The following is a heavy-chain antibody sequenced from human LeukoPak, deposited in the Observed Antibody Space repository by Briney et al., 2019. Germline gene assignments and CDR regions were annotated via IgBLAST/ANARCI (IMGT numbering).Heavy chain of an antibody. CDR2: ISGSAGST. V-gene: IGHV3-23*01. J-gene: IGHJ4*02. CDR3: ARDLSATYYFDF. D-gene: IGHD6-25*01. CDR1: GFTFSSYA. Sequence: GGSLRLSCAASGFTFSSYAMSWVRQAPGKGLEWVSTISGSAGSTYYADSVKGRFTISRDNSKNTLYLQMNSLRDEDTAVYYCARDLSATYYFDFWGQGTPVTVSS.